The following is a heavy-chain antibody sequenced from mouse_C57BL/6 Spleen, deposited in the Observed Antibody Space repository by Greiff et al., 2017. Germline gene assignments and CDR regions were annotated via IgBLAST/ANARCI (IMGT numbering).Heavy chain of an antibody. D-gene: IGHD1-1*01. J-gene: IGHJ2*01. CDR2: IYPEDGDT. V-gene: IGHV1-80*01. CDR1: GYAFSSYW. Sequence: QVQLQQSGAELVKPGASVKISCKASGYAFSSYWMNWVKQRPGKGLEWIGQIYPEDGDTNYNGKFKGKATLTADKSSSTAYMQLSSLTSEDSAVYFCARKEITTVVFDVWGPGTTLTVSS. CDR3: ARKEITTVVFDV.